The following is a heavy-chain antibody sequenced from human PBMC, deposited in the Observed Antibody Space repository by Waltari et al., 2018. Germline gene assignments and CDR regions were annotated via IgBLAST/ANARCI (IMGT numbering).Heavy chain of an antibody. CDR3: ARAPSRIAAAGTGYFDY. CDR1: GYSISSGYY. J-gene: IGHJ4*02. Sequence: QVQLQESGPGLVKPSETLSLTCAVSGYSISSGYYWGWIRQPPGKGLEWIGSIYHSGSTYDNPSLKSRVTISVDTSKNQFSLKLSSVTAADTAVYYCARAPSRIAAAGTGYFDYWGQGTLVTVSS. CDR2: IYHSGST. V-gene: IGHV4-38-2*01. D-gene: IGHD6-13*01.